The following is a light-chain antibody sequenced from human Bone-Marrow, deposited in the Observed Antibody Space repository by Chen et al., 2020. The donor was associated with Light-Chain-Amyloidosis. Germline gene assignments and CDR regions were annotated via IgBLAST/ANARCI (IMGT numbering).Light chain of an antibody. V-gene: IGKV2-28*01. CDR1: QSLLHSNGYSY. CDR3: MQAIDTPFT. Sequence: DIVMTQSPLSLPVTPGEPASISCRSSQSLLHSNGYSYLDWYLQKPGQSPQLLIYMVSNRASGVPDRFSGSGSGTEFTLKISRVEAEDVGVYYCMQAIDTPFTFGPGTKVDIK. CDR2: MVS. J-gene: IGKJ3*01.